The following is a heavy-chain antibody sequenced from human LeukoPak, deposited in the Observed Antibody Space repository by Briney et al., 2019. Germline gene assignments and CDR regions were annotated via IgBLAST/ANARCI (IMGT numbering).Heavy chain of an antibody. CDR1: GFTVSSNY. V-gene: IGHV3-15*01. CDR3: TTGQDTTAHDGY. J-gene: IGHJ4*02. Sequence: GGSLRLSCAASGFTVSSNYMSWVRQAPGKGLEWVGRIKSRKDGETTDYAAPVKGRFTVSRDDSKDTLYLQMNSLRTDDTAVYYCTTGQDTTAHDGYWGQGTLVTVSS. CDR2: IKSRKDGETT. D-gene: IGHD2-15*01.